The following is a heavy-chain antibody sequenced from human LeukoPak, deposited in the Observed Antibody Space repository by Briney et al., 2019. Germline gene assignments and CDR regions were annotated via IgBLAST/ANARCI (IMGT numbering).Heavy chain of an antibody. D-gene: IGHD3-10*01. CDR2: ISYDGSNK. Sequence: GGSLRLSCAASGFTFSSYGMHWVRQAPGKGLEWVAVISYDGSNKYYADSVKGRFTIYRDNSKNTLYLQMNSLRVEDTAVYYCAKDRSGYGSGSYSFDYWGQGTLVTVSS. CDR1: GFTFSSYG. CDR3: AKDRSGYGSGSYSFDY. J-gene: IGHJ4*02. V-gene: IGHV3-30*18.